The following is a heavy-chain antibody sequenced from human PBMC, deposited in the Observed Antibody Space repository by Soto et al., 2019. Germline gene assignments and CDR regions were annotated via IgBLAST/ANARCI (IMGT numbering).Heavy chain of an antibody. CDR3: ASAPGGYGSGSYYNVGY. Sequence: EVQLVESGGGLVQPGGSLRLSCAASGFTFSSYWMHWVRQAPGKGLVWVSRINSDGSSTSYADSVKGRFTISRDNAKNTLYLQMNSLRAEDTAMYYCASAPGGYGSGSYYNVGYWGQGTLVTVSS. CDR2: INSDGSST. D-gene: IGHD3-10*01. CDR1: GFTFSSYW. J-gene: IGHJ4*02. V-gene: IGHV3-74*01.